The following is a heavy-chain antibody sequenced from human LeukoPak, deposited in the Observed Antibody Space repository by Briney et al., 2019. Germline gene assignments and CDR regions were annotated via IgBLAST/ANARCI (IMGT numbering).Heavy chain of an antibody. D-gene: IGHD4-17*01. Sequence: GGSLRLSCAASGFTFSSYNMNWVRQAPGKGLEWVSYISTSSSTIYHADSVKGRFTISRDNAKNSLYLQMNSLRAEDTAVYYCARDPARDYGVPTLYYYYYYGMDVWGQGTTVTVSS. J-gene: IGHJ6*02. CDR1: GFTFSSYN. V-gene: IGHV3-48*04. CDR2: ISTSSSTI. CDR3: ARDPARDYGVPTLYYYYYYGMDV.